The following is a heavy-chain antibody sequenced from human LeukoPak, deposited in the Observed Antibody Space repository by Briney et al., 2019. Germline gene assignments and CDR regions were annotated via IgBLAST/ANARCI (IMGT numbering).Heavy chain of an antibody. CDR3: ARSVLLVPAAYNWFDP. CDR1: GGSISSGSYY. D-gene: IGHD2-2*01. J-gene: IGHJ5*02. V-gene: IGHV4-61*02. Sequence: PSETLSLTCTVSGGSISSGSYYWSWIQQPAGKGLEWIGRIYTSGSTNYNPSLKSRVTISVDTSKNQFSLKLSSVTAADTAVYYCARSVLLVPAAYNWFDPWGQGTLVTVSS. CDR2: IYTSGST.